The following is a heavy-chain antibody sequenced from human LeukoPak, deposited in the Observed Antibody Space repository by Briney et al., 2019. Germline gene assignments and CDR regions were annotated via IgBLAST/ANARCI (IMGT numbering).Heavy chain of an antibody. CDR1: GGSFSGYY. CDR2: INHSGRT. CDR3: VRRVSSWYWYFDL. V-gene: IGHV4-34*01. J-gene: IGHJ2*01. Sequence: SETLSHTCAVYGGSFSGYYWNWIRQPPGKGLEWIGEINHSGRTNYNPSLKSRVTISVDTSKKQFSLKLSSVTAADTAVYYCVRRVSSWYWYFDLWGRGTLVTVSS. D-gene: IGHD6-13*01.